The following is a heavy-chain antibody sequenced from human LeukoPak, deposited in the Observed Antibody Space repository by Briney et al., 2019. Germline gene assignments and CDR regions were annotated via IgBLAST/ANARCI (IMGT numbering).Heavy chain of an antibody. CDR3: ARHLLANNWYEPEAFQI. V-gene: IGHV4-59*08. D-gene: IGHD1-1*01. CDR1: GDSISPYY. CDR2: IYHSGST. J-gene: IGHJ3*02. Sequence: SETLSLTCTLSGDSISPYYWSWIRQPPGKGLEWIAYIYHSGSTTYSPSLKSRVNISVDMSKNQVSLRLSSVTAADTAVYFCARHLLANNWYEPEAFQIWGQGTMVTVSS.